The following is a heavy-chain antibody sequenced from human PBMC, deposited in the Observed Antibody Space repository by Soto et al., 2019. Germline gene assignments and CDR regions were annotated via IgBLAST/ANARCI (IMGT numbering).Heavy chain of an antibody. J-gene: IGHJ6*02. V-gene: IGHV3-33*01. CDR2: IWYDGSNK. CDR3: ARVLEPYSSGPRGYYYYGMDV. CDR1: GFTFSSYG. Sequence: GGSLRLSCAASGFTFSSYGMHWVRQAPGKGLEWVAVIWYDGSNKYYADSVKGRFTISRDNSKNTRYLQMNSLRAEDTVVYYCARVLEPYSSGPRGYYYYGMDVWGQGTTVTVSS. D-gene: IGHD6-19*01.